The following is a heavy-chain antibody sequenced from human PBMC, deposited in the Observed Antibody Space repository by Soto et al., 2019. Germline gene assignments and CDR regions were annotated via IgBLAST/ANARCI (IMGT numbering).Heavy chain of an antibody. CDR3: AKGAGDRLSLGMDV. V-gene: IGHV3-23*04. D-gene: IGHD1-26*01. CDR2: ISGSGGNT. J-gene: IGHJ6*02. CDR1: RFTFSNYA. Sequence: EVQLVQSGGGLVQPGGSLRLSCAASRFTFSNYALTWVRQAPGKGLEWVSTISGSGGNTYYADSVKGRFTISRDNSKDTLFLQMTGLRAEDTAVYYCAKGAGDRLSLGMDVWGQGTTVTVSS.